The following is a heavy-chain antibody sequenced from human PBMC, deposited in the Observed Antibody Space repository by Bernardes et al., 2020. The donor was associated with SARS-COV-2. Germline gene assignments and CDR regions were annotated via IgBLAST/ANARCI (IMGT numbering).Heavy chain of an antibody. CDR1: GFTFSTYA. Sequence: GGSLRLSCAASGFTFSTYAMSWVRQAPGKGLEWVSAISSSGGSTYYPDSVKGRFTISRDNSKNTLYLQMNSLRAEDTAVYYCARVSSGNYFPYYYGMDVWGQGTTVTVSS. CDR2: ISSSGGST. V-gene: IGHV3-23*01. D-gene: IGHD1-26*01. CDR3: ARVSSGNYFPYYYGMDV. J-gene: IGHJ6*02.